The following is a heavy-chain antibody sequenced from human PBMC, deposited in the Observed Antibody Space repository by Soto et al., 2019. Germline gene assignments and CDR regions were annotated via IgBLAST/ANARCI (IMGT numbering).Heavy chain of an antibody. Sequence: SETLSLTCAVSGDSISSGGYSWSWIRQPPGKGLEWIGYIYHSGSTYYNPSLKSRVTISVDRSKNQFSLKLSSVTAADTAVYYCARISYDAFDIWGQGTMVTVSS. J-gene: IGHJ3*02. V-gene: IGHV4-30-2*01. CDR1: GDSISSGGYS. CDR2: IYHSGST. CDR3: ARISYDAFDI. D-gene: IGHD6-6*01.